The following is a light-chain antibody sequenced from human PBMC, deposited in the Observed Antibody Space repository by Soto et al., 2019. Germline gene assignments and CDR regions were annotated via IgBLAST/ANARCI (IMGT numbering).Light chain of an antibody. Sequence: NVLAQASSPLSLSPGERATLSCTASPSVSSSYLAWYQQKPGQAPRLLIYGASSRATCIPYSFSGSGSGTDFTLTISSLEPEDFATYYCQQYDSSRQTFGQGTKVDIK. CDR1: PSVSSSY. J-gene: IGKJ1*01. V-gene: IGKV3-20*01. CDR3: QQYDSSRQT. CDR2: GAS.